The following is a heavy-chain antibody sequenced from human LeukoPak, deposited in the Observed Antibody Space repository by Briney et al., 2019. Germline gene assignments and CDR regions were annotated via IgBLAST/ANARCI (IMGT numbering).Heavy chain of an antibody. D-gene: IGHD3-10*01. CDR2: IKQDGSEK. CDR3: ARDALLWFGELTPPGY. Sequence: PGGSLRLSCAASGFTFSSYWMSWVRQAPGKGLEWVANIKQDGSEKYYVDSVKGRFTISRDNAKNSLYLQMNSLRAEDTAVYYCARDALLWFGELTPPGYWGQGTLVTVSS. V-gene: IGHV3-7*01. CDR1: GFTFSSYW. J-gene: IGHJ4*02.